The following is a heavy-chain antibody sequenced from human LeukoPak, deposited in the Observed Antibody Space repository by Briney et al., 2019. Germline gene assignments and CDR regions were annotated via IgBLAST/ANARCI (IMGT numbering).Heavy chain of an antibody. J-gene: IGHJ4*02. CDR3: ARGGSYVHY. D-gene: IGHD1-26*01. CDR2: ISGSGGST. V-gene: IGHV3-23*01. Sequence: GGSLRLSCAASGFTFSSYAMSWVRQAPGKGLEWVSAISGSGGSTYYADSVKGRYTISRDNAKNSLYLQMNSLRADDTAVYYCARGGSYVHYWGQGTLVTVSS. CDR1: GFTFSSYA.